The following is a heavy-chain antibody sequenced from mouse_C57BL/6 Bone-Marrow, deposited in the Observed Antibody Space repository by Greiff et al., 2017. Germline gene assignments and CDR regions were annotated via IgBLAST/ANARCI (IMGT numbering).Heavy chain of an antibody. V-gene: IGHV5-17*01. J-gene: IGHJ1*03. CDR2: ISSGSSTI. CDR3: ARPLFITTVVATSPSYWYFDV. D-gene: IGHD1-1*01. CDR1: GFTFSDYG. Sequence: EVKLVESGGGLVKPGGSLKLSCAASGFTFSDYGMHWVRQAPEKGLEWVAYISSGSSTIYYADTVKGRFTISRDNAKNTLFLQMTSLRSEDTAMYYCARPLFITTVVATSPSYWYFDVWGTGTTVTVSS.